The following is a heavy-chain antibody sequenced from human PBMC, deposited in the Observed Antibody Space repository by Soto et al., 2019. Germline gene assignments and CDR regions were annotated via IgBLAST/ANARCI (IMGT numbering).Heavy chain of an antibody. V-gene: IGHV3-30*18. D-gene: IGHD1-26*01. CDR3: AKGTGMWELLPYFDY. CDR2: ISYDGSNK. J-gene: IGHJ4*02. CDR1: GFTFSSYG. Sequence: QVQLVESGGGVVQPGRSLRLSCAASGFTFSSYGIHWVRQAPGKGLEWVAVISYDGSNKYYADSVKGRFTISRDNSKNTLYLQMNSLRAEDTAVYYCAKGTGMWELLPYFDYWGQGTLVTVSS.